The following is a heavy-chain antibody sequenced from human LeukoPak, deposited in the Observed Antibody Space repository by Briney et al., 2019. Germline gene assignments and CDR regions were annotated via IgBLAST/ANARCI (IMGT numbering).Heavy chain of an antibody. Sequence: GGSLRLSCEVSGFTFSSYWMNWVRQAPGKGLEWVADIKQDGSDKYYVDSVKGRFTISRDNAKNSLYLQMNSLRAEDTAVYYCAIIPRAAAGPSARSPFHYWGQGTLVTVSS. CDR3: AIIPRAAAGPSARSPFHY. D-gene: IGHD6-13*01. CDR2: IKQDGSDK. CDR1: GFTFSSYW. J-gene: IGHJ4*02. V-gene: IGHV3-7*01.